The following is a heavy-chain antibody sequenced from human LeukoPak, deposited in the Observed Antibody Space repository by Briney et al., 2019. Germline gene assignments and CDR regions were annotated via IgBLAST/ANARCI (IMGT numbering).Heavy chain of an antibody. CDR3: TRAEYCGGDCYRDY. J-gene: IGHJ4*02. CDR1: GGSISSYY. D-gene: IGHD2-21*01. CDR2: VYTSGNA. V-gene: IGHV4-4*07. Sequence: PSETLSLTCSDSGGSISSYYWSWVRQSAGKGLEWIGRVYTSGNANYNPSLKSRVTMSVGTSNNHFSLTLRSVTAADAAVYYCTRAEYCGGDCYRDYWGQGTLVIVS.